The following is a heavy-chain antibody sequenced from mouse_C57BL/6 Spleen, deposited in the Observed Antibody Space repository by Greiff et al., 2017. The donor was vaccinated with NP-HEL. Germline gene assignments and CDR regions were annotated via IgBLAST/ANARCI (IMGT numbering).Heavy chain of an antibody. Sequence: DVKLQESGPGMVKPSQSLSLTCTVTGYSITSGYDWHWIRHFPGNKLEWMGYISYSGSTNYNPSLKSRNSITHDTSKNHFFLKLNAVTTEDTATYYCARASSYWFAYWGQGTLVTVSA. D-gene: IGHD1-1*01. CDR3: ARASSYWFAY. CDR1: GYSITSGYD. V-gene: IGHV3-1*01. J-gene: IGHJ3*01. CDR2: ISYSGST.